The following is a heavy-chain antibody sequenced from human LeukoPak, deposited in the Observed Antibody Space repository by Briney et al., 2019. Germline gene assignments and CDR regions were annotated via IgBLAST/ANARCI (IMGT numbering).Heavy chain of an antibody. CDR2: INSDGSST. Sequence: PGGSLRLSCAASGFTFSSYWMHWVRQAPGKGLVWVSRINSDGSSTSYADSVKGRFTISRDNAKNTLYLQMNSLRAEDTAVYYCARYGDYDYFDYWGQGTLVTVSS. CDR1: GFTFSSYW. CDR3: ARYGDYDYFDY. D-gene: IGHD4-17*01. J-gene: IGHJ4*02. V-gene: IGHV3-74*01.